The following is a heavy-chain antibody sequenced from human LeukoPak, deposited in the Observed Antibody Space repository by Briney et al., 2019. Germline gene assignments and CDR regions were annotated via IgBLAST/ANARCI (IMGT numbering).Heavy chain of an antibody. J-gene: IGHJ5*02. CDR1: GGSISSYY. CDR2: IYTSGST. CDR3: ARVGGSSWYYWFDP. V-gene: IGHV4-4*07. Sequence: SETLSLTCTVSGGSISSYYWSWIRQPAGKGLEWIGRIYTSGSTNYNPSLKSRVIMSVDTSKNQFSLKLSSVTAADTAVYYCARVGGSSWYYWFDPWGQGTLVTVSS. D-gene: IGHD6-13*01.